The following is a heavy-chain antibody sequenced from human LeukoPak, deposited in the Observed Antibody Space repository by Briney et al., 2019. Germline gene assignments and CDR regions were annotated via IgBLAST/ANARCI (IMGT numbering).Heavy chain of an antibody. Sequence: PSEALSLTCTVSGGSISSGDYYWSWIRQPPGKGLEWIGYIYYSGSTYYNPSLKSRVTISVDTSKNQFSLKLSSVTAADTALYYCARGLGYCSGGSCQDFGYYFDYWGQGTLVTVSS. J-gene: IGHJ4*02. D-gene: IGHD2-15*01. CDR1: GGSISSGDYY. CDR3: ARGLGYCSGGSCQDFGYYFDY. CDR2: IYYSGST. V-gene: IGHV4-30-4*08.